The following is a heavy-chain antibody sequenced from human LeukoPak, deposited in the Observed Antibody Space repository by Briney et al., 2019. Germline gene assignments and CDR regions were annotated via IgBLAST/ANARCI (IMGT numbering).Heavy chain of an antibody. CDR2: ISYDGSNK. CDR1: GFTFSSYA. D-gene: IGHD3-22*01. Sequence: PGGSLRLSCAASGFTFSSYAMHWVRQAPGKGLEWVAVISYDGSNKYYADSVKGRFTISRDNSKNTLYLQMNSLRAEDTAVYYCAREPFAFSGYYVYWGQGTLVTVSS. CDR3: AREPFAFSGYYVY. V-gene: IGHV3-30-3*01. J-gene: IGHJ4*02.